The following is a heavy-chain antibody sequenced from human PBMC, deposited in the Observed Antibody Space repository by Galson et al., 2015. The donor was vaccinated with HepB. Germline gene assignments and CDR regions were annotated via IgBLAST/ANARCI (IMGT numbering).Heavy chain of an antibody. CDR1: GFTFGAYE. D-gene: IGHD3-10*02. CDR2: ISSNGYMI. V-gene: IGHV3-48*03. Sequence: SLRLSCAASGFTFGAYEMNWVRQAPGKGLEWISYISSNGYMIYYAESVKGRFTVSRDNARDSLYLPMNSLRVEDTAVYYCVRDASLCSWYFDSWGQGILVTVSS. CDR3: VRDASLCSWYFDS. J-gene: IGHJ4*02.